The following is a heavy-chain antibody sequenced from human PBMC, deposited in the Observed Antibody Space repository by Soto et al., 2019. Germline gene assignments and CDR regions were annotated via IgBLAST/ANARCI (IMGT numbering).Heavy chain of an antibody. D-gene: IGHD3-22*01. J-gene: IGHJ3*02. CDR2: IWYDGSNK. CDR1: GFTFSSYG. CDR3: ARDRPAAHTYYYDSSGSQIDAFDI. Sequence: VGSLRLSCAASGFTFSSYGMHWVRQAPGKGLEWVAVIWYDGSNKYYADSVKGRFTISRDNSKNTLYLQMNSLRAEDTAVYYCARDRPAAHTYYYDSSGSQIDAFDIWGQGTMVTVSS. V-gene: IGHV3-33*01.